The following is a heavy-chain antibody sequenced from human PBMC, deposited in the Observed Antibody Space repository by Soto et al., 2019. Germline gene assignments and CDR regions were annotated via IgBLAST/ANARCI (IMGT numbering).Heavy chain of an antibody. V-gene: IGHV1-2*04. CDR2: VNPNSGGT. D-gene: IGHD6-19*01. CDR1: GYTFTGYY. CDR3: VTSRVSIAVAGETEYYFDY. Sequence: ASVKVSCKGSGYTFTGYYIHWARQAPGQGLEWMGWVNPNSGGTNYAQKFQGWVTMTRDTSISTAYMELSRLRSDDTAVYYCVTSRVSIAVAGETEYYFDYWGQGTLVTVSS. J-gene: IGHJ4*02.